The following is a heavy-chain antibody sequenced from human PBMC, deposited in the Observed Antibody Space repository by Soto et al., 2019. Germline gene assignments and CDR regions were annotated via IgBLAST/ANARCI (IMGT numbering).Heavy chain of an antibody. D-gene: IGHD3-10*01. Sequence: GGSLRLSCAASGFTVSSNYMSWVRQAPGKGLEWVSVIYSGGSTYYADSVKGRFTISRHNSKNTLYLQMNSLRAEDTAVYYCARGQAGADAYGMDVWGQGTTVTVSS. J-gene: IGHJ6*02. CDR2: IYSGGST. CDR1: GFTVSSNY. CDR3: ARGQAGADAYGMDV. V-gene: IGHV3-53*04.